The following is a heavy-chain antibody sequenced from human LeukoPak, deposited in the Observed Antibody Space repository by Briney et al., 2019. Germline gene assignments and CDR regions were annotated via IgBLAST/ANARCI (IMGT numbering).Heavy chain of an antibody. CDR3: ASVIPAYYDLYYPPFS. CDR1: GYTFTGYY. J-gene: IGHJ4*02. CDR2: INPNSGGT. Sequence: ASVKVSCKASGYTFTGYYMHWVRQAPGQGLEWMGWINPNSGGTNYAQKFQGRVTMTRDTSISTAYMELSRLRSDDTAVYYCASVIPAYYDLYYPPFSWGQGTLVTVSS. V-gene: IGHV1-2*02. D-gene: IGHD3-22*01.